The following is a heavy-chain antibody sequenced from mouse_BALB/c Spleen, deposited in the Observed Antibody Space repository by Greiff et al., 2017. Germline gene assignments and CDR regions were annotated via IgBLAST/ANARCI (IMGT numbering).Heavy chain of an antibody. CDR1: GYTFTDYA. CDR2: ISTYYGNT. Sequence: GQLQESGPELVRPGVSVKISCKGSGYTFTDYAMHWVKQSHAKSLEWIGVISTYYGNTNYNQKFKGKATMTVDKSSSTAYMELARLTSEDSAIYYCAREGEYRYDGRVLDYRGHGTTLTDSS. V-gene: IGHV1-67*01. J-gene: IGHJ2*01. CDR3: AREGEYRYDGRVLDY. D-gene: IGHD2-14*01.